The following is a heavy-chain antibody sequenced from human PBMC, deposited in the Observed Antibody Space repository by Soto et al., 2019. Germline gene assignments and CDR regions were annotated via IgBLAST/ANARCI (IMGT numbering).Heavy chain of an antibody. CDR3: ARMESFGSLNWFDP. Sequence: ASVKVSCKASGYTFTNNDVSWVRQATGQGLEWMGWMNPGSGDTGYAQKFQGRVTMTRDISIATAYMELNSLTYEDTAIYYCARMESFGSLNWFDPWGQGTLVTVSS. V-gene: IGHV1-8*01. J-gene: IGHJ5*02. CDR1: GYTFTNND. D-gene: IGHD5-18*01. CDR2: MNPGSGDT.